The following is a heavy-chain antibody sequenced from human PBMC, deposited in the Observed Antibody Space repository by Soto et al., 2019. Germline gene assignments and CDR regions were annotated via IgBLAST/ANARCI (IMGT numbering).Heavy chain of an antibody. Sequence: QVQLVQSGAEVKKPGASVKVSCKASGYTFTNYGVTWVRQAPGQGLEWMGWISAYDGNTNYAQNFQGRVTMTTDTSTSTAYMELRSLRSDDTAVYYCAREWMGSTSYWGQGTLVTVSS. CDR2: ISAYDGNT. CDR3: AREWMGSTSY. CDR1: GYTFTNYG. J-gene: IGHJ4*02. V-gene: IGHV1-18*04. D-gene: IGHD1-26*01.